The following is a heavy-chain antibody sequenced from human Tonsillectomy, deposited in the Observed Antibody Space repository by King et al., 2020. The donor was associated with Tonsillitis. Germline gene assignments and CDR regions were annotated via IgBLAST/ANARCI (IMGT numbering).Heavy chain of an antibody. CDR3: AKGFYCGSTSCHYYYYMDV. J-gene: IGHJ6*03. V-gene: IGHV4-34*01. Sequence: VQLQQWGAGLLKPSETLSLTCAVYGGSFRGYYWSWIRQPPGKGLGWIGEINHIGSTNYNPSPKSGVTISVDTSKNQFSLNLSSVTAADTAVYYCAKGFYCGSTSCHYYYYMDVWGKGTTVTVSS. CDR1: GGSFRGYY. CDR2: INHIGST. D-gene: IGHD2-2*01.